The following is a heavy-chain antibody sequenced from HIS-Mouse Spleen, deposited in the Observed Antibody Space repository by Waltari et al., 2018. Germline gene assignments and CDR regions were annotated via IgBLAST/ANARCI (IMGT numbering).Heavy chain of an antibody. V-gene: IGHV4-39*07. CDR1: GVSISSSSYY. J-gene: IGHJ4*02. D-gene: IGHD6-6*01. CDR2: IYYSGST. CDR3: ARGMRIAARPVYFDY. Sequence: QLQLQESGPGLVKPSETLSLTCTVSGVSISSSSYYWGWIRQPPGKGLEWIGSIYYSGSTNYNPSLKSRVTISVDTSKNQFSLKLSSVTAADTAVYYCARGMRIAARPVYFDYWGQGTLVTVSS.